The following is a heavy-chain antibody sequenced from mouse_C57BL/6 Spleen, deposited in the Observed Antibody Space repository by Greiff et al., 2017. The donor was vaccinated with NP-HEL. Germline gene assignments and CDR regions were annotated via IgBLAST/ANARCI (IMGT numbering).Heavy chain of an antibody. CDR2: ISDGGSYT. Sequence: EVKLMESGGGLVKPGGSLKLSCAASGFTFSSYAMSWVRQTPEKRLEWVATISDGGSYTYYPDNVKGRFTISRDNAKNNLYLQMSHLKSEDTAMYYCAREAYYYGSSPWGTGTTVTVSS. CDR3: AREAYYYGSSP. J-gene: IGHJ1*03. V-gene: IGHV5-4*01. CDR1: GFTFSSYA. D-gene: IGHD1-1*01.